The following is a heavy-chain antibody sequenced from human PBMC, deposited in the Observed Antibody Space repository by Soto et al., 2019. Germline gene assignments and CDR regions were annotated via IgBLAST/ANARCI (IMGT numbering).Heavy chain of an antibody. J-gene: IGHJ4*02. CDR2: ISGTGGGT. V-gene: IGHV3-23*01. CDR3: AKNWANFIAATAAFDY. D-gene: IGHD6-25*01. CDR1: GFTFTNYA. Sequence: EVQLLESGGGLVQPGGSLRLSCAASGFTFTNYAMSWVRQAPGKGLDWVSSISGTGGGTYYADSVKGRFTISRDNSKNTLYLQMNSLRAGDTAVYYCAKNWANFIAATAAFDYWGQGTLVTVSS.